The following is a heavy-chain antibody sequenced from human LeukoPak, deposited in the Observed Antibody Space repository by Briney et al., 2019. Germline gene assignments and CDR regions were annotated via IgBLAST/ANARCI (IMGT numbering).Heavy chain of an antibody. CDR2: MKKQGSEK. Sequence: GGSLRLSCEASGFSISSYWMTWVRQAPGKGLEWVANMKKQGSEKYYVDSVKGRFTIARDNAKNSLYLQMNNLRAEDTAMYYCVRHAYYVFDIWGQGTMVTVSS. CDR3: VRHAYYVFDI. V-gene: IGHV3-7*01. CDR1: GFSISSYW. D-gene: IGHD3-10*01. J-gene: IGHJ3*02.